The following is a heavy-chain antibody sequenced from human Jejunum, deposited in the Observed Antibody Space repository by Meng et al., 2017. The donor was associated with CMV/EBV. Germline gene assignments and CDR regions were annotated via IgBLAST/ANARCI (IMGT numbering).Heavy chain of an antibody. CDR2: ISTSSTNI. Sequence: EVQLVESGGGLVKPGGSRRCSCAASGFAFSGYSMNWVRQAPGKGLQWVSSISTSSTNIYYTDSVKGRFTTSRDNARSSLYLQMNSLSAEDTAIYYCVRLSSSSDFDYWGQGTLVTVSS. CDR3: VRLSSSSDFDY. V-gene: IGHV3-21*01. CDR1: GFAFSGYS. J-gene: IGHJ4*02. D-gene: IGHD6-6*01.